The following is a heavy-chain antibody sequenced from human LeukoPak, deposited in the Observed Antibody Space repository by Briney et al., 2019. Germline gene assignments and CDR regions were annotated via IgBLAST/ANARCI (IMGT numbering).Heavy chain of an antibody. V-gene: IGHV3-7*01. Sequence: GGSLRLSCAASGFTFSSYWMSWVRQAPGKGLEWVANIKQDGSEKYYVDSVKGRFTISRDNAKNSLYLQMNSLRAEDTAVYYCARGLGRGRSSSYYWGQGTLVTVSS. CDR1: GFTFSSYW. CDR3: ARGLGRGRSSSYY. CDR2: IKQDGSEK. D-gene: IGHD6-13*01. J-gene: IGHJ4*02.